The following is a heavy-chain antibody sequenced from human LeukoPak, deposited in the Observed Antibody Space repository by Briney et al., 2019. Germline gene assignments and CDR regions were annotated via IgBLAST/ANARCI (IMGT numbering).Heavy chain of an antibody. CDR3: AGLNYYETSGYRY. Sequence: PSETLSLTCTVSGGSISGGYYWGWIRPPPGKGLEWIGSIYHSGSTYYNPSLKSRVTISVDTSKNQFSLKLSSVTAADTAAYYCAGLNYYETSGYRYWGQGTLVTVSS. CDR2: IYHSGST. V-gene: IGHV4-38-2*02. CDR1: GGSISGGYY. D-gene: IGHD3-22*01. J-gene: IGHJ4*02.